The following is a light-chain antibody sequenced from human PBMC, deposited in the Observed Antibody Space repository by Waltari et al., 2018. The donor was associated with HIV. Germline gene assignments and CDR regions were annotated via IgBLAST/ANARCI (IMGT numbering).Light chain of an antibody. CDR3: SSYTSSSTLV. CDR1: SSDVGGYNY. J-gene: IGLJ2*01. V-gene: IGLV2-14*01. CDR2: EVS. Sequence: QSALTQPASVSGSPGQSITISCTGTSSDVGGYNYVSWYQQHPGKAPKLMIYEVSNRPTGVAIRFSGSKSDNTASLTISGLQAEDEADYYCSSYTSSSTLVFGGGTKLTVL.